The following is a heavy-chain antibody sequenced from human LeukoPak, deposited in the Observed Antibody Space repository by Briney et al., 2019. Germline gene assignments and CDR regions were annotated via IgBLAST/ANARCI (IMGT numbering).Heavy chain of an antibody. CDR1: GGSISSYY. Sequence: SETLSLTCTVSGGSISSYYWSWIRQPPGKGLEWIGYIYYSGSTNYNPSLKSRVTISVDTSKNQFSLKLSSVTAADTAMYYCARDHSTWDYFDYWGQGTLVTVSS. CDR3: ARDHSTWDYFDY. V-gene: IGHV4-59*01. J-gene: IGHJ4*02. CDR2: IYYSGST. D-gene: IGHD1-26*01.